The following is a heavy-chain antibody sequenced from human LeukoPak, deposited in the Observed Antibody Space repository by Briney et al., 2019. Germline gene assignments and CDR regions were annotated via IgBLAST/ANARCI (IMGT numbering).Heavy chain of an antibody. V-gene: IGHV4-34*01. Sequence: SETLSLTCAVYGGSFSGYYWSWIRQPPGKGLEWIGEINHSGSTNYNPSLKSRVTISVDTSKNQFSLKLSSVTAADTAVYYCASSRGPPSIAARATYYFDYWGQGTLVTVSS. CDR3: ASSRGPPSIAARATYYFDY. CDR2: INHSGST. J-gene: IGHJ4*02. CDR1: GGSFSGYY. D-gene: IGHD6-6*01.